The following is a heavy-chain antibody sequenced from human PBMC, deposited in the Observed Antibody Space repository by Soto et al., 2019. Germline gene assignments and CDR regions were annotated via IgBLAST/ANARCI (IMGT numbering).Heavy chain of an antibody. Sequence: QVQLVESGGGVVQPGRSLRLSCAASGFTFSSYGMHWVRQAPGKGLEWVAVISYDGSNKYYADSVKGRFTISRDNSKNTXYXXMNSLRAEDTAVYYCAKDEGPYCSGGSCSAQTFDYWGQGTLVTVSS. J-gene: IGHJ4*02. CDR2: ISYDGSNK. CDR3: AKDEGPYCSGGSCSAQTFDY. V-gene: IGHV3-30*18. CDR1: GFTFSSYG. D-gene: IGHD2-15*01.